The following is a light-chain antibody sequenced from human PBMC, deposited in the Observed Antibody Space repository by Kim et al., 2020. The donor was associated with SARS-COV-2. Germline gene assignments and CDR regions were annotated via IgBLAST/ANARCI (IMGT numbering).Light chain of an antibody. CDR3: QSYDSSLSGV. Sequence: GQRVTISCTGSSSNIGAGYDVHWYQQLPGTAPKLLIYGNSNRPSGVPDRCSGSKSGTSASLAITGLQAEDEADYYCQSYDSSLSGVFGTGTKVTVL. CDR2: GNS. J-gene: IGLJ1*01. V-gene: IGLV1-40*01. CDR1: SSNIGAGYD.